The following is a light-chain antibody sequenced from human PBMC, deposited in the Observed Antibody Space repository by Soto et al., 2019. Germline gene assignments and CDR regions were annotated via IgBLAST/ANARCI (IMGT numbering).Light chain of an antibody. J-gene: IGLJ2*01. Sequence: QSALTQPPSASGSPAQSVTISCTGTSSDVGGYNYVSWYQQHPGKAPKFMIYEVTKRPSGVPDRFSGSKSGNTASLTVSGLQAEDEADYYCSSYAGSNNFVVFGGGTKLTVL. CDR3: SSYAGSNNFVV. V-gene: IGLV2-8*01. CDR2: EVT. CDR1: SSDVGGYNY.